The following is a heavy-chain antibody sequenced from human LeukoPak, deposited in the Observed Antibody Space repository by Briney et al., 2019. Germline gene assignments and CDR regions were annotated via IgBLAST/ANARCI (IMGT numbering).Heavy chain of an antibody. V-gene: IGHV3-23*01. CDR3: AKGESSSWYDPFDI. CDR2: ISGSAGNT. Sequence: GGSLTLSCAASGFTSNSYAMSWVRQAPGKGLEWISAISGSAGNTYYADSVKGRFTVSRDDSKNTLYLQMNSLRDEDTAVYYCAKGESSSWYDPFDIWGRGTKVIVSS. D-gene: IGHD6-13*01. J-gene: IGHJ3*02. CDR1: GFTSNSYA.